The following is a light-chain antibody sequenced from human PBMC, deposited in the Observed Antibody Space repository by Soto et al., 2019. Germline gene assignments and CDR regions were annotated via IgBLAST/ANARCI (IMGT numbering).Light chain of an antibody. CDR2: GAS. CDR3: QQYDSWT. J-gene: IGKJ1*01. CDR1: QSINRH. Sequence: EIVLTQSPSTLSLSPGERATLSCRASQSINRHLAWYRQKPGQAPRLLIDGASSRATGVPDRFSGSGSGTDFTLTISRLEPEDFAVYYCQQYDSWTFGQGTKVDI. V-gene: IGKV3-20*01.